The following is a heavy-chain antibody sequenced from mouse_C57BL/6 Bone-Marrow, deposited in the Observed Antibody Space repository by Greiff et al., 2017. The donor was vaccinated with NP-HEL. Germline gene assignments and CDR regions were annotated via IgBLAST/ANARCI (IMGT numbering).Heavy chain of an antibody. Sequence: EVQLQASGPELVKPGASVKISCKASGYSFTGYYMNWVKQSPEKSLEWIGEINPSTGGTTYNQKFKAKATLTVDKSSSTAYMQLKSLTSEDSAVYYCARSRDYYGSSSYAMDYWGQGTSVTVSS. D-gene: IGHD1-1*01. J-gene: IGHJ4*01. CDR2: INPSTGGT. V-gene: IGHV1-42*01. CDR1: GYSFTGYY. CDR3: ARSRDYYGSSSYAMDY.